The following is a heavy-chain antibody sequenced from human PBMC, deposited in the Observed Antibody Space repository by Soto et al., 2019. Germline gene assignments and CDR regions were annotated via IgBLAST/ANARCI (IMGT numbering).Heavy chain of an antibody. CDR3: ARDRGVYGDYVGFWFDP. V-gene: IGHV3-33*01. Sequence: PGGSLRLSCAASGFTFSSYGMHWVRQAPGKGLEWVAVIWYDGSNKYYADSVKGRFTISRDNSKNTLYLQMNSLRAEDTAVYYCARDRGVYGDYVGFWFDPWGQGTLVTVSS. J-gene: IGHJ5*02. D-gene: IGHD4-17*01. CDR2: IWYDGSNK. CDR1: GFTFSSYG.